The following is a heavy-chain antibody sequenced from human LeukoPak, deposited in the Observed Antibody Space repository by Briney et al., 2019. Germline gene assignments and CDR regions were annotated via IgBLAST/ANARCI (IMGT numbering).Heavy chain of an antibody. J-gene: IGHJ4*02. D-gene: IGHD3-16*01. CDR3: AREEERVALLGGLDN. CDR1: GFIFNNYA. V-gene: IGHV3-30*04. CDR2: ISYDGRTK. Sequence: GGSLRLSCVASGFIFNNYAMHWVRQAPGKGLEWVAVISYDGRTKYYEDSVKGRFTISRDNSKNTLYLHMNSLRVEDTSLYYCAREEERVALLGGLDNWGQGTLVIVSS.